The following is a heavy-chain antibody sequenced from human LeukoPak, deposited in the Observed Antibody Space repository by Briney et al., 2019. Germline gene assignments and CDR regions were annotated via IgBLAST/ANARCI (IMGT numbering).Heavy chain of an antibody. CDR1: GGSISSTNW. D-gene: IGHD3-3*01. CDR3: ARETTDPHSVLRLYFDY. J-gene: IGHJ4*02. V-gene: IGHV4-4*02. Sequence: SGTLSLTCGVSGGSISSTNWWTWVRQPPGEGLEWIGEVELSGRTNYNPSLESRVTISVDMSANHISLKLTSVTAADTAVYYCARETTDPHSVLRLYFDYWGQGILVTVSS. CDR2: VELSGRT.